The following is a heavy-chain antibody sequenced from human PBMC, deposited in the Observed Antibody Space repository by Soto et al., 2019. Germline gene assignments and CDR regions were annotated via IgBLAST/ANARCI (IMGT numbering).Heavy chain of an antibody. J-gene: IGHJ6*02. V-gene: IGHV6-1*01. CDR3: ARFTIFGVENYYYYYGMDV. CDR1: GDSVSSNSAA. CDR2: TYYRSKWYN. Sequence: KQSQTLSLPCAISGDSVSSNSAAWTWIRQSPSRGLEWLGRTYYRSKWYNDYAVSVKSRITINPDTSKNQFSLQLNSVTPEDTAVYYCARFTIFGVENYYYYYGMDVWGQGTTVTVSS. D-gene: IGHD3-3*01.